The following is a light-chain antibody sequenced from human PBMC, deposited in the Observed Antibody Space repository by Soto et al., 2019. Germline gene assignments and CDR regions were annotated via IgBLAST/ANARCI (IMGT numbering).Light chain of an antibody. CDR3: QQRSNWPPAIT. J-gene: IGKJ5*01. Sequence: EVLLTQSPATLSLSPGETATLFCRASQSVTTYLAWYQQKPGQPPRLLIYDASNRATGIPARFSGSGSGTDFTLTLSSLEPEDFAVYYCQQRSNWPPAITFGQGKRLEIK. V-gene: IGKV3-11*01. CDR1: QSVTTY. CDR2: DAS.